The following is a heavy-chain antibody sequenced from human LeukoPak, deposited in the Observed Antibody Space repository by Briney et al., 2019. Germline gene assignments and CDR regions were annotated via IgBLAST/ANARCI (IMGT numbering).Heavy chain of an antibody. V-gene: IGHV4-34*01. CDR2: INHSGST. CDR1: GGSFSGYY. Sequence: SETLSLTCAVYGGSFSGYYWSWIRQPPGKGLEWIGEINHSGSTNYNPTLKSRVTISLDTSKNQFSLKLSTVAAADTAVYFCARGARIEVVVVAATLAYYFDYWGQGTMVTVSS. J-gene: IGHJ4*02. CDR3: ARGARIEVVVVAATLAYYFDY. D-gene: IGHD2-15*01.